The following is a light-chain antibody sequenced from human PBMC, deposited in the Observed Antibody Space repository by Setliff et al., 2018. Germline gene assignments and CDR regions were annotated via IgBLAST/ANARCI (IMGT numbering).Light chain of an antibody. V-gene: IGLV7-46*01. J-gene: IGLJ2*01. CDR1: AGAVTSGHY. CDR2: DVS. Sequence: QAVVTQEPSLTVSPGGTVTLNCASSAGAVTSGHYPYWFLQKPGQAPRTLIYDVSKTHSWTPARFSGSLLGGKAALTLSGAQPEDEAEYYCSLAYTGAGVFGGGTKVTVL. CDR3: SLAYTGAGV.